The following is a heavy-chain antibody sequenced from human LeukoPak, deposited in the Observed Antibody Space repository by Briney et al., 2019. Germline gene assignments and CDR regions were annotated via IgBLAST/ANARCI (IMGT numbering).Heavy chain of an antibody. V-gene: IGHV3-48*01. CDR2: ISSSSSTI. CDR1: GFTFSSYR. J-gene: IGHJ4*02. Sequence: GGSPRLSCAASGFTFSSYRMNWVRQAPGKGLEWVSYISSSSSTIYYADSVKGRFTISRDNAKNSLYLQMDSLTADDTAVYFCACLRGPSDYWGQGTLVTVSS. D-gene: IGHD4-17*01. CDR3: ACLRGPSDY.